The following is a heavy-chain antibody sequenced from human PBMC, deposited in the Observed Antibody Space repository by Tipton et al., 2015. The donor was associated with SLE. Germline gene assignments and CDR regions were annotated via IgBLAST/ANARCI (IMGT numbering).Heavy chain of an antibody. CDR3: ARDWDDYSFDY. J-gene: IGHJ4*02. V-gene: IGHV4-59*01. CDR2: IYYSGST. Sequence: TLSLTCTVSGGSINTYYWSWIRQPPGKGLEWIGYIYYSGSTNYNPSLKSRVTISIDTSKSQFSLNLNSVTAADTAVYYCARDWDDYSFDYWGQGTLVTVSS. D-gene: IGHD5-12*01. CDR1: GGSINTYY.